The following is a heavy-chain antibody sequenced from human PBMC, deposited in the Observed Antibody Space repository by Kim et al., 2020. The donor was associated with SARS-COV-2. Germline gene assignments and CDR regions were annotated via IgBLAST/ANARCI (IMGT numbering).Heavy chain of an antibody. CDR1: GGSISSSSYY. CDR2: IYYSGST. Sequence: SETLSLTCTVSGGSISSSSYYWGWIRQPPGKGLEWIGSIYYSGSTYYNPSLKSRVTISVDTSKNQFSLKLSSVTAADTAVYYCASLGDYYGSGSYAPWGQGTLVTVSS. J-gene: IGHJ4*02. V-gene: IGHV4-39*01. D-gene: IGHD3-10*01. CDR3: ASLGDYYGSGSYAP.